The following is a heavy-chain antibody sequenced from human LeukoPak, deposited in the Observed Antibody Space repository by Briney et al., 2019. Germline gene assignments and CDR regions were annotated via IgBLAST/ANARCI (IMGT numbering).Heavy chain of an antibody. D-gene: IGHD1-26*01. V-gene: IGHV3-30-3*01. CDR3: ARGMVGPTRTLFDY. CDR1: GFTFSIYT. Sequence: GGSLRLSCAASGFTFSIYTIHWVRQAPGKGLEWVAVVSYDGSNKYYADSVKGRFTISRDNSKNTLYLQMNSLRAEDTAMYYCARGMVGPTRTLFDYWGQGTLATVSS. J-gene: IGHJ4*02. CDR2: VSYDGSNK.